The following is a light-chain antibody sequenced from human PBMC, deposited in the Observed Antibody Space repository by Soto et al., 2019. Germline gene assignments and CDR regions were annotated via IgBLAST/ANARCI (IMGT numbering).Light chain of an antibody. CDR2: DAY. Sequence: EVVLTQSPATLSLSPGERGTLSCRASQNVAEHLAWYRQQPGQAPRLLIYDAYIRASGVPARFSGSGSGTEFTLTISGLQSEDFAVYFCQHYKTWPLAFGGGTKVDIK. J-gene: IGKJ4*01. CDR1: QNVAEH. CDR3: QHYKTWPLA. V-gene: IGKV3-15*01.